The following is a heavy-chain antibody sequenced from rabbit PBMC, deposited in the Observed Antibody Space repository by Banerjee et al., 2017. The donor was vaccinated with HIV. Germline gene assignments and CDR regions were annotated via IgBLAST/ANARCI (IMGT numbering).Heavy chain of an antibody. J-gene: IGHJ4*01. D-gene: IGHD6-1*01. Sequence: QEQLEESGGGLVKPGGTLTLTCKASGTDFSGYYYIYWVRQAPGKGLEWIGCIYTSSSGNTYYASWAKGRFTISKTSSTTVTLQMTSLTGADTATYFCARENSDGGYAMNLWGPGTLVTDS. V-gene: IGHV1S45*01. CDR2: IYTSSSGNT. CDR3: ARENSDGGYAMNL. CDR1: GTDFSGYYY.